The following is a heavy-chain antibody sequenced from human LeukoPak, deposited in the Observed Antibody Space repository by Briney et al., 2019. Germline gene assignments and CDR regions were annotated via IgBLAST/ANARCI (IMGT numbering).Heavy chain of an antibody. Sequence: PSETLSLTCAVSGGSISSSNWWSWVRQPPGKGLEWIGEIYHSGSTNYNPSFKSRVTISVDKSKNQFSLKLSSVTAADTAVYYCARDHLSDYYDSSGYLYYFDYWGQGTLVTVSS. CDR3: ARDHLSDYYDSSGYLYYFDY. CDR1: GGSISSSNW. CDR2: IYHSGST. J-gene: IGHJ4*02. V-gene: IGHV4-4*02. D-gene: IGHD3-22*01.